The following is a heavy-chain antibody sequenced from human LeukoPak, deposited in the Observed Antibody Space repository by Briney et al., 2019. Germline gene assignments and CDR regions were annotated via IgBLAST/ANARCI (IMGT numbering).Heavy chain of an antibody. J-gene: IGHJ4*02. CDR2: IKQDGSEK. CDR3: ARGKYSSGWCFDY. D-gene: IGHD6-19*01. CDR1: GFTFSSYW. V-gene: IGHV3-7*04. Sequence: GGSLRLSCAASGFTFSSYWMSWVRQAPGKGLEWVANIKQDGSEKYYVDSVKGRFTISRDNAKNSLYLQMNSLRAEDTAVYYCARGKYSSGWCFDYWGQGTPVTVSS.